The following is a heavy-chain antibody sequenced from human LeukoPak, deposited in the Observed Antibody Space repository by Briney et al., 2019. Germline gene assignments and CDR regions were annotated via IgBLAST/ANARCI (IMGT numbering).Heavy chain of an antibody. Sequence: SQTLPLTCTVSGGSISSGDYYWSWIRQPPGKGLEWIGYIYYSGSTYYNPSLKSRVTISVDTSKNQFSLKLSSVTAADTAVYYCARDLGYGDYALDYWGQGTLVTVSS. J-gene: IGHJ4*02. CDR1: GGSISSGDYY. CDR2: IYYSGST. CDR3: ARDLGYGDYALDY. D-gene: IGHD4-17*01. V-gene: IGHV4-30-4*01.